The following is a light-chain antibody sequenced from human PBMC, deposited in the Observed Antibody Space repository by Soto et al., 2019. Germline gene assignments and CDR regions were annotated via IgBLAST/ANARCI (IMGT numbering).Light chain of an antibody. CDR2: AAS. CDR3: QDSYSNSVT. V-gene: IGKV1-39*01. Sequence: DIQMTQSPSSLSASVGDRVTITCRASQNIDRYLNWYQQKPGKAPQVLINAASSLQSGVPSRFSGSGSGTEVSLTISSLHPEDFATYYCQDSYSNSVTFGPGTKV. J-gene: IGKJ1*01. CDR1: QNIDRY.